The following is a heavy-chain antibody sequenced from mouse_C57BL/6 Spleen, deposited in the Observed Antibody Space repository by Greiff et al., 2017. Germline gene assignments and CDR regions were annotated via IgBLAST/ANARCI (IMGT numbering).Heavy chain of an antibody. CDR1: GFTFSDYG. Sequence: EVQRVESGGGLVKPGGSLKLSCAASGFTFSDYGMHWVRQAPVKGLEWVAYISSGSSTIYYADTVKGRFTISRDNAKNTLFLQMTSLRSEDTAMYYCANLIYDGYPAWFAYWGQGTLVTVSA. D-gene: IGHD2-3*01. CDR2: ISSGSSTI. V-gene: IGHV5-17*01. J-gene: IGHJ3*01. CDR3: ANLIYDGYPAWFAY.